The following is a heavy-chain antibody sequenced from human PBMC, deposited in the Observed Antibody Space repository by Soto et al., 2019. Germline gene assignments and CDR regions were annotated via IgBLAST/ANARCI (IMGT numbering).Heavy chain of an antibody. J-gene: IGHJ3*02. CDR2: IYSKTDCGKT. D-gene: IGHD6-19*01. CDR3: TTAPHSGGWYAFHI. V-gene: IGHV3-15*01. Sequence: EVQLVESGGGLVKPGGSLRLSCAASGFTFSNAWMSWVCQAPGKGLEWIGRIYSKTDCGKTDYAAPVKGRFTISRDDSINTLYLDMSSLKTEDTAVYYCTTAPHSGGWYAFHIWGQGTMVTVSS. CDR1: GFTFSNAW.